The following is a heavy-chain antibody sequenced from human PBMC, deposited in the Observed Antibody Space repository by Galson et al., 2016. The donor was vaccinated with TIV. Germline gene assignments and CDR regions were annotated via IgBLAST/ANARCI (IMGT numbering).Heavy chain of an antibody. D-gene: IGHD4-17*01. J-gene: IGHJ4*02. CDR1: GFTFGNYW. CDR2: IDKDGNEK. CDR3: ARDWDDYGAHSALDD. V-gene: IGHV3-7*01. Sequence: SLRLSCAASGFTFGNYWMSWVRQAPGEGLEWVANIDKDGNEKYYVDSVKGRFTISRDNAKNTLYLQMNSLRAEDTAVYYCARDWDDYGAHSALDDWGQGTLVTFSS.